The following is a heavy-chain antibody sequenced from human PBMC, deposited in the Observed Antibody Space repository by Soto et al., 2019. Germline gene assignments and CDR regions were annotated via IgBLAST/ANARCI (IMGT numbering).Heavy chain of an antibody. CDR3: ARDRRYYGSGSRPMYSGMDV. CDR2: IYSGGST. CDR1: GFTVSSSY. D-gene: IGHD3-10*01. V-gene: IGHV3-53*01. J-gene: IGHJ6*02. Sequence: GGSLRLSCAASGFTVSSSYMSWVRQPPGKGLEWVSLIYSGGSTYYADSVKGRFTISRDNSKNTLYLQMNSLRAGDTAVYYCARDRRYYGSGSRPMYSGMDVWGQGATVTVSS.